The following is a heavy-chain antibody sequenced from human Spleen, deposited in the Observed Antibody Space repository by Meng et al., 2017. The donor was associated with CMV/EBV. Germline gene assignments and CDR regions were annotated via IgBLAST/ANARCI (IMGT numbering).Heavy chain of an antibody. D-gene: IGHD3-16*01. Sequence: SGGSISRGGYYWSWIRQHPGKGLEWIGYIYYSGSTYYNPSLKSRVTISVDTSKNQFSLKLSSVTAADTAVYYCAGRYDYVWGTTTFDYWGQGTLVTVSS. CDR1: GGSISRGGYY. CDR2: IYYSGST. CDR3: AGRYDYVWGTTTFDY. V-gene: IGHV4-31*02. J-gene: IGHJ4*02.